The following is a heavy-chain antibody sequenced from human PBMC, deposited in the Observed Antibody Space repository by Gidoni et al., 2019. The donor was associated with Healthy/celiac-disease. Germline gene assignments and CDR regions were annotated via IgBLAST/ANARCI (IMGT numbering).Heavy chain of an antibody. Sequence: QVQLQESGPGMVKPSQTLSLTCTVSGGSISSGSYYWSWIRQPAGKGLEWSGRIYTSGSTNYYPSLKSRFTISVDTSKNHFSLKLSSVTAADTAVYYCAREFRRYSYGYDYWGQGTLVTVSS. CDR3: AREFRRYSYGYDY. D-gene: IGHD5-18*01. CDR2: IYTSGST. J-gene: IGHJ4*02. V-gene: IGHV4-61*02. CDR1: GGSISSGSYY.